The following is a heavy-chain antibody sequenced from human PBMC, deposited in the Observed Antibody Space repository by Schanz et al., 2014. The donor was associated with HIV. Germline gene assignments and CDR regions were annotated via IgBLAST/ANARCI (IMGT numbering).Heavy chain of an antibody. Sequence: QVPLVQSGAEVTKPGSSVTVSCRASGGTFSIYAINWVRQAPGQGLEWMGGIIPIFGAVNYAQKFQGGVTITADASSSTIYVDLSRLRAEDTAVYYCARGFYDSSHSGYLYGMGLWGQGTTVTVSS. CDR3: ARGFYDSSHSGYLYGMGL. CDR2: IIPIFGAV. V-gene: IGHV1-69*01. D-gene: IGHD3-22*01. CDR1: GGTFSIYA. J-gene: IGHJ6*02.